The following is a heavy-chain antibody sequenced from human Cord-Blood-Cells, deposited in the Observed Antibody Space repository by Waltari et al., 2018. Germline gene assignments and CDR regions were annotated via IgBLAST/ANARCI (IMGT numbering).Heavy chain of an antibody. CDR3: ARDRTAARSYYYYYYGMDV. D-gene: IGHD6-6*01. V-gene: IGHV1-18*01. CDR1: GYTFTSYG. Sequence: QVQLVQSGAEVKKPGASVKVSCKASGYTFTSYGISWVRQAPGQGLEWMGWISAYNGNTNYAQKIQGRVTMTTDTSTSTAYMELRSLRSDDTAVYYCARDRTAARSYYYYYYGMDVWGQGTTVTVSS. J-gene: IGHJ6*02. CDR2: ISAYNGNT.